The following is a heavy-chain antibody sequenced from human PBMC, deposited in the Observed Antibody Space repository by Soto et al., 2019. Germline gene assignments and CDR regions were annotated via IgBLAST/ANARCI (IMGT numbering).Heavy chain of an antibody. J-gene: IGHJ5*02. CDR1: GYTFTSYA. CDR2: INTNTGNP. V-gene: IGHV7-4-1*01. Sequence: QVQLVQSGSELKKPGASVKVSCKASGYTFTSYAMNWVRQAPGQGLEWMGWINTNTGNPTYAQGFTGRFVFSLDTXVXTAYLQICSLQAEDTAVYYCARDQEDIVALLHWFDPWGQGTLVTVSS. CDR3: ARDQEDIVALLHWFDP. D-gene: IGHD5-12*01.